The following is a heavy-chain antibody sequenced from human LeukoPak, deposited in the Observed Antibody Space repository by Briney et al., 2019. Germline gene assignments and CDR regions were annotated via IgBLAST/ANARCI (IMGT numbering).Heavy chain of an antibody. CDR3: ARAWDSSGWNYYYYYGMDV. V-gene: IGHV4-39*07. D-gene: IGHD6-19*01. CDR2: IYYSGST. Sequence: PSETLSLTCTVSGGSISSSSYYWGWIRQPPGKGLEWIGSIYYSGSTYYNPSLKSRVTISVDTSKNQFSLKLSSVTAADTAVYYCARAWDSSGWNYYYYYGMDVWGQGTTVTVSS. CDR1: GGSISSSSYY. J-gene: IGHJ6*02.